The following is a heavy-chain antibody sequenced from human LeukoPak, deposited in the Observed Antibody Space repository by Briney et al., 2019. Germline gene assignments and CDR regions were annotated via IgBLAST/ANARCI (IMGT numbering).Heavy chain of an antibody. CDR1: GFTFSSYS. CDR3: AREGYGDYYFDF. Sequence: GGSLRLSCAASGFTFSSYSMNWVRQAPGKGLEWVSSISSGSDYIHYADSVKGRVTISRDNAKNSLYLQMNCLRAEDTAVYCCAREGYGDYYFDFWGRGTLVTVSS. V-gene: IGHV3-21*01. D-gene: IGHD4-17*01. J-gene: IGHJ4*02. CDR2: ISSGSDYI.